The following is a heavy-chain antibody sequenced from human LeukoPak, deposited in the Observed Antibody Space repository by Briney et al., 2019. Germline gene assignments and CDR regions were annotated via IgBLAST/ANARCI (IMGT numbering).Heavy chain of an antibody. CDR2: ISSSSSYI. CDR3: ARESATVGDFDY. D-gene: IGHD1-26*01. Sequence: GGSLRLSCAASGFTFSSYSMNWVRQAPGKGLEWVSSISSSSSYIYYADSVKGRFTISRDNAKNSLYLQMNSLRAEDTAVYYCARESATVGDFDYWGQGTLVTVSS. V-gene: IGHV3-21*01. CDR1: GFTFSSYS. J-gene: IGHJ4*02.